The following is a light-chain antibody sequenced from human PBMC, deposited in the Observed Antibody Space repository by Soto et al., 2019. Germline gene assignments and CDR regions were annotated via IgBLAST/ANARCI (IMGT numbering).Light chain of an antibody. CDR2: KES. CDR1: QVISSW. CDR3: QQSSTFPFT. V-gene: IGKV1-12*01. Sequence: DVQMTQSPSSLSASVGDRVTITCRASQVISSWLVWYQQKPGNAPKILIYKESTLQSGVPSRFSSSEAGKEFTLTISGLQTEDFTTYYCQQSSTFPFTFGGGTEVRIK. J-gene: IGKJ4*01.